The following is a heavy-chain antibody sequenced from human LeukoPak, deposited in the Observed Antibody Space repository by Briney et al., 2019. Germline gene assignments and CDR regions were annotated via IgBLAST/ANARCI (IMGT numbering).Heavy chain of an antibody. V-gene: IGHV3-13*01. Sequence: LPGGSLRLSCAASGFTFSSYDMHWVRQATGKGLEWVSAIGTAGDTYYPGSVKGRFTISRENAKNSLYLQMNSLRAGDTAVYYCARGYYGDYTPSDAFDIWGRGTMVTVSS. CDR1: GFTFSSYD. D-gene: IGHD4-17*01. CDR3: ARGYYGDYTPSDAFDI. J-gene: IGHJ3*02. CDR2: IGTAGDT.